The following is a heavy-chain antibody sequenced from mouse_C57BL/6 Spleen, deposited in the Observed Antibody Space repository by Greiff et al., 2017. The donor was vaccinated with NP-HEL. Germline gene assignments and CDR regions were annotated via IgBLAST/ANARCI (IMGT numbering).Heavy chain of an antibody. CDR1: GFNIKDYY. J-gene: IGHJ2*01. D-gene: IGHD2-5*01. Sequence: EVQLQQSGAELVKPGASVKLSCTASGFNIKDYYMHWVKQRTEQGLEWIGRIAPEDGETKYAPNFQGKATITADTSSNTAYLQLSSLTSEDTAVYYCARRSNYGFDYWGQGTTLTVSS. CDR2: IAPEDGET. V-gene: IGHV14-2*01. CDR3: ARRSNYGFDY.